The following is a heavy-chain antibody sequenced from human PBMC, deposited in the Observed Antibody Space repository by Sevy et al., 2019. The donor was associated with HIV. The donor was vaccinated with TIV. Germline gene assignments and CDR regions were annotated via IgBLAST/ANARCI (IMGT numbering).Heavy chain of an antibody. CDR1: GFAFSNYFA. V-gene: IGHV3-30-3*01. D-gene: IGHD4-17*01. CDR3: ARPRANYVDHYFFYAMDV. J-gene: IGHJ6*02. Sequence: GGSLRLSCAASGFAFSNYFAMHWVRQAPGKGLEWVALISYDGSDKYYADSVKGRFTISRDNFKNILYLQMNSLTTEETAVYYCARPRANYVDHYFFYAMDVWGQGTTVTVSS. CDR2: ISYDGSDK.